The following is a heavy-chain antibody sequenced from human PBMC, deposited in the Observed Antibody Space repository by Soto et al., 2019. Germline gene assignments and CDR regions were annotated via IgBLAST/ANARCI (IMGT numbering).Heavy chain of an antibody. CDR3: ARDRPGLPYTSGRYYHGMDV. D-gene: IGHD6-19*01. Sequence: QVQLQESGPGLVKPSETLSLTCTVSGGSMSKFYWSWIRQSPGKGLEWIGYISSSGSTDYNPSLTSRVIIPIDTSKNQFSLRLSSVTAADTAVYFCARDRPGLPYTSGRYYHGMDVWGQGTSVTVSS. J-gene: IGHJ6*02. CDR2: ISSSGST. V-gene: IGHV4-59*01. CDR1: GGSMSKFY.